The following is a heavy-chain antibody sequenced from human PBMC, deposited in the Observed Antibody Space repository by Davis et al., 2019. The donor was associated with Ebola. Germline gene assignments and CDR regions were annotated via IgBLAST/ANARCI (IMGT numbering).Heavy chain of an antibody. CDR1: GGSFSGYY. V-gene: IGHV4-34*01. D-gene: IGHD3-10*01. J-gene: IGHJ6*02. CDR2: INYSGST. CDR3: ARGGGFGGYGMDV. Sequence: GALRLSCAVYGGSFSGYYWTWIRQRPGKGLGWIGEINYSGSTNYNPSLKSRVTISVDTSKNQFSLKLSSVTAADTAVCYCARGGGFGGYGMDVWGQGTTVTVSS.